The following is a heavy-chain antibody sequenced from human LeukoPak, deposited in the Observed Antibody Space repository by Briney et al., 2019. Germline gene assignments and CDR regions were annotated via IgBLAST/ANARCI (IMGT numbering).Heavy chain of an antibody. J-gene: IGHJ4*02. CDR2: INSDGSST. CDR1: GFTFSSYW. V-gene: IGHV3-74*01. CDR3: ARAPAKFWSGYYEFDY. Sequence: PGGSLRLSCAASGFTFSSYWMHWVRQAPGKGLVWVSRINSDGSSTSYADSVKGRFTISRDNAKNTLYLQMSSLRAEDTAVYYCARAPAKFWSGYYEFDYWGQGTLVTVSS. D-gene: IGHD3-3*01.